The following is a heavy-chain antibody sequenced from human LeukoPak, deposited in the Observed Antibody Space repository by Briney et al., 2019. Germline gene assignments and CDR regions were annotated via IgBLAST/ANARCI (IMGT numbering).Heavy chain of an antibody. D-gene: IGHD5-18*01. Sequence: GGSLRLSCAASGFTFSDYYMSWIRQAPGKGLEWVSYISSSGSTIYYADSVKGRFTISRDNAKNSLYLQMNNLRTEDTAVYYCARDEGYNYGHPFDYWGQGALVTVSS. J-gene: IGHJ4*02. CDR3: ARDEGYNYGHPFDY. CDR1: GFTFSDYY. CDR2: ISSSGSTI. V-gene: IGHV3-11*04.